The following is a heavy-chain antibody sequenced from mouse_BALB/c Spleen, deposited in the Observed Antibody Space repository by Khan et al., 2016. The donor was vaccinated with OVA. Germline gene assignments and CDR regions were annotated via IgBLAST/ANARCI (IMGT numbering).Heavy chain of an antibody. D-gene: IGHD2-2*01. CDR3: TRVGYLFAY. CDR2: IYPGNSDT. CDR1: GYTFTSYW. Sequence: EVQLQQSGTVLARPGTSVKMSCKASGYTFTSYWMHWVKQRPGQGLEWIGAIYPGNSDTSYNQTFKGKAKLTSVTSTSTAYMELSSLSNEDSAVYYCTRVGYLFAYWGQGTLVTVSA. V-gene: IGHV1-5*01. J-gene: IGHJ3*01.